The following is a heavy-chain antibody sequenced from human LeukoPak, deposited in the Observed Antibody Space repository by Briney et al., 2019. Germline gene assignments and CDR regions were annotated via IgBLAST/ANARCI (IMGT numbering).Heavy chain of an antibody. V-gene: IGHV4-30-2*01. Sequence: PSQTLSLTCAVSGGSISSGGYSWSWIRQPPGKGLEWIGYIFHTGSTYYNPFLKSRVTISVDRSKNQFSLKLSSVTAADTAVYYCARGWDYYDSSGYSDAFDIWGQGTMVTVSS. CDR1: GGSISSGGYS. J-gene: IGHJ3*02. CDR3: ARGWDYYDSSGYSDAFDI. CDR2: IFHTGST. D-gene: IGHD3-22*01.